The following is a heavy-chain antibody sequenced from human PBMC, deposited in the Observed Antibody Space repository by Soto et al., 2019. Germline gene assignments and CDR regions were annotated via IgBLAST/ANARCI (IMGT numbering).Heavy chain of an antibody. V-gene: IGHV3-48*04. J-gene: IGHJ2*01. D-gene: IGHD6-19*01. Sequence: EVQLVESGGGWCHPGGPLRLPCAASGFRSSTYSLNGARQPPGKGPEWVSYIDHSSSSVRYVDSVEGRFTISRDNAKDSLSLQMNSLRVEDTAMYYCAVGIAVARGYFDLWGRGTLVTVSS. CDR3: AVGIAVARGYFDL. CDR1: GFRSSTYS. CDR2: IDHSSSSV.